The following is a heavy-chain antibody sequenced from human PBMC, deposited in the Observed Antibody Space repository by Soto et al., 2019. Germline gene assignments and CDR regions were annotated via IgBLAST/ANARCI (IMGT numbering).Heavy chain of an antibody. CDR3: VRGSRDYYDSSGFEY. J-gene: IGHJ4*02. D-gene: IGHD3-22*01. CDR2: TSGSGSTI. V-gene: IGHV3-48*03. CDR1: VFTFGSYE. Sequence: PVGSLRLSCESSVFTFGSYEMNCVRHSPGKGLEWVSHTSGSGSTIYYADFLKGRFTIYRDNAKNSLYLQMNSLRAEDTAVYYCVRGSRDYYDSSGFEYWGQGTLVIVS.